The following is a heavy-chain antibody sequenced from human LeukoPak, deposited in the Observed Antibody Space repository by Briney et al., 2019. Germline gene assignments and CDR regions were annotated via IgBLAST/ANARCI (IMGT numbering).Heavy chain of an antibody. CDR2: ISGNNGNT. CDR3: ARGRAAGTFWLDY. CDR1: GYTFSSYG. V-gene: IGHV1-18*01. D-gene: IGHD6-13*01. J-gene: IGHJ4*02. Sequence: ASVKLSCKASGYTFSSYGISWVRQAPGQGLEGMGWISGNNGNTNYAQKVQGRVTMTTDTATSTAYMELRSLRSDDTAVYYCARGRAAGTFWLDYWGQGTLVTVSS.